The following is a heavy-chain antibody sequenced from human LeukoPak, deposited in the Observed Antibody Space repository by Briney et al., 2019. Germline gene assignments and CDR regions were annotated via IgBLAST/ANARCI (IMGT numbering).Heavy chain of an antibody. V-gene: IGHV4-59*08. Sequence: SETLSLTCTVSGGSISSYYWSWIRQPPGKGLEWIGYIYYSGSTNYNPSLKSRVTISVDTSKNQFSLKLSSVTAADTAVYYCAKSTTYGSESYSYYFDYWGQGTLVTVSS. CDR2: IYYSGST. CDR3: AKSTTYGSESYSYYFDY. CDR1: GGSISSYY. J-gene: IGHJ4*02. D-gene: IGHD3-10*01.